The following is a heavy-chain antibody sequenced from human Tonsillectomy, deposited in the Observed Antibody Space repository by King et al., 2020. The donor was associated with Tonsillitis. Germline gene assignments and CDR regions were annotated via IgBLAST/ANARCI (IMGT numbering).Heavy chain of an antibody. J-gene: IGHJ3*02. CDR3: AGVGGVHDAFDI. CDR1: GFSFNTYG. CDR2: IWYDGTNK. Sequence: VQLVESGGGLVQPGRSLRLSCAASGFSFNTYGMHWVRQAPGKGLEWVAVIWYDGTNKYYVDSVKGRFTISRDNSKNTLYLQMNSLRAEDTAVYYCAGVGGVHDAFDIWGQGTMVTVSS. D-gene: IGHD3-16*01. V-gene: IGHV3-33*08.